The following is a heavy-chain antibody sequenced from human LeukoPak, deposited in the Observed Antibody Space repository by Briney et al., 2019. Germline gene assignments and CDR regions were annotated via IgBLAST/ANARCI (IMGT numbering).Heavy chain of an antibody. CDR1: GGSISSGSCY. CDR3: ARKYYLDV. V-gene: IGHV4-61*02. Sequence: SQTLSLTCTVSGGSISSGSCYWSWIRQPAGTGLEWIGRIYTSGSTNYNPSLKSRVTISVDTSKNQFSLKLSSVTAADTAVYYCARKYYLDVWGQGTTVTVSS. J-gene: IGHJ6*02. CDR2: IYTSGST. D-gene: IGHD3-10*01.